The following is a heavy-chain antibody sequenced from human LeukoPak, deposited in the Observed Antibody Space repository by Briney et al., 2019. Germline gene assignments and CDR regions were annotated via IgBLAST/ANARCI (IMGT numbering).Heavy chain of an antibody. D-gene: IGHD3-9*01. V-gene: IGHV1-2*02. CDR1: GYTFTGYY. CDR2: INPNSGGT. J-gene: IGHJ4*02. Sequence: AASVTVSCKASGYTFTGYYMHWVRQAPGQGLEWMGWINPNSGGTNYAQKFQGRVTMTRDTSISTAYMELSRLRSDDTAVYYCARGYDILTGYSYYFDYWGQGTLVTVSS. CDR3: ARGYDILTGYSYYFDY.